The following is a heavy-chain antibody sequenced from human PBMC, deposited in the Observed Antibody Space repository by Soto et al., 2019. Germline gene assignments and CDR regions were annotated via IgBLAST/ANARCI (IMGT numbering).Heavy chain of an antibody. Sequence: QVQLVQSGAEVKKPGSSVKVSCKASGGTFSSYTISWVRQAPGQGLEWMGRIIPILGIANYAQKFQGRVTITADKSTSTAYMELSSLRSEDTAVYYCARDRGGYYDTKPGAIDYWGQGTLVTVSS. D-gene: IGHD3-22*01. CDR2: IIPILGIA. V-gene: IGHV1-69*08. CDR1: GGTFSSYT. J-gene: IGHJ4*02. CDR3: ARDRGGYYDTKPGAIDY.